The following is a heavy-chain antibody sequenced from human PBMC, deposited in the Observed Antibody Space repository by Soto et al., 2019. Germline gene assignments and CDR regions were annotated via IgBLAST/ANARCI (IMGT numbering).Heavy chain of an antibody. CDR1: GGSIGSSDYY. Sequence: SETLSLTCSVSGGSIGSSDYYWAWIRQPPEKGLEWIGNINYLGTTYYNPSLRSRVTISADMSKNQFSLKLNFVTAADASVYFCAGMLVTAYRLSGLDSWVQGARVT. J-gene: IGHJ4*02. D-gene: IGHD2-21*02. CDR3: AGMLVTAYRLSGLDS. V-gene: IGHV4-39*01. CDR2: INYLGTT.